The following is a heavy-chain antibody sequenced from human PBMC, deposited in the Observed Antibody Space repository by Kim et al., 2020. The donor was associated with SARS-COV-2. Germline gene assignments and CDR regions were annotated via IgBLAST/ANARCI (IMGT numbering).Heavy chain of an antibody. D-gene: IGHD5-12*01. CDR3: ARGGGYDYNYYYYGMDV. CDR1: GYTFTSYG. CDR2: ISAYNGNT. J-gene: IGHJ6*02. V-gene: IGHV1-18*01. Sequence: ASVKVSCKASGYTFTSYGISWVRQAPGQGLEWMGWISAYNGNTNYAQKLQGRVTMTTDTSTSTAYMELRSLRSDDTAVYYCARGGGYDYNYYYYGMDVWGQGTTVTVSS.